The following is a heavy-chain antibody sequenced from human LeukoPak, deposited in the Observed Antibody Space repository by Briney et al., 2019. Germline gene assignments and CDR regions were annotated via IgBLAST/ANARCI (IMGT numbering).Heavy chain of an antibody. V-gene: IGHV3-23*01. J-gene: IGHJ4*02. D-gene: IGHD5-12*01. CDR2: ISDSGGST. CDR3: ASRGYSAY. Sequence: GSLLLSCAASGFAFSSYAMSWVRRAPGKGLEWVSGISDSGGSTYYADSVKGRFTISRDNSKNTLYLQMNSLRAEDTAVYYCASRGYSAYWGQGTLVTVSS. CDR1: GFAFSSYA.